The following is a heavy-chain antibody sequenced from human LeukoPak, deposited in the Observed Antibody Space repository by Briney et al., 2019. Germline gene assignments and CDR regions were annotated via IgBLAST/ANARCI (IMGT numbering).Heavy chain of an antibody. CDR1: GFTFSRYW. CDR2: INQDESAK. Sequence: PGGSLRLSCAASGFTFSRYWMSWVRQAPGKGLEWVASINQDESAKFYVDSVKGRFTISRDNSKNTLYLQMNSLRTEDTAVHYCAKDFGFCYSTSCYSRWFFDYWGQGTLVTVSS. J-gene: IGHJ4*02. CDR3: AKDFGFCYSTSCYSRWFFDY. V-gene: IGHV3-7*01. D-gene: IGHD2-2*01.